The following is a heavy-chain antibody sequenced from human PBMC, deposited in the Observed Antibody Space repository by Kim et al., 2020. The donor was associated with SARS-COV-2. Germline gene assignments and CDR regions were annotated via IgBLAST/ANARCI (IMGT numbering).Heavy chain of an antibody. CDR3: ARDLRGYSYGMDV. V-gene: IGHV3-33*01. Sequence: YADSVKGRFTISRDNSKNTLYLQMNSLRAEDTAVYYCARDLRGYSYGMDVWGQGTTVTVSS. J-gene: IGHJ6*02. D-gene: IGHD3-10*01.